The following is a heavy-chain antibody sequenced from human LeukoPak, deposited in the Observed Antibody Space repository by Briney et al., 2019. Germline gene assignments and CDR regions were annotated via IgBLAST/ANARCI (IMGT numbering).Heavy chain of an antibody. Sequence: GGSLRLSCAASGFTFSSYGMHWVRQAPGKGLEWVAVISYDGSNKYYADSVKGRFTISRDNSKNTLYLQMNSLRAEDTAVYYCAKADLYYDILTGLIDYWGQGTLVTVSS. J-gene: IGHJ4*02. V-gene: IGHV3-30*18. D-gene: IGHD3-9*01. CDR1: GFTFSSYG. CDR3: AKADLYYDILTGLIDY. CDR2: ISYDGSNK.